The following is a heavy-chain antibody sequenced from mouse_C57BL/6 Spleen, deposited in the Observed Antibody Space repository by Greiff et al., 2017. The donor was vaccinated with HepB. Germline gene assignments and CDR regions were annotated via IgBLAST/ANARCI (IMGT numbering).Heavy chain of an antibody. CDR2: IYPGSGST. J-gene: IGHJ4*01. Sequence: VQLQQPGAELVKPGASVKMSCKASGYTFTSYWITWVKQRPGQGLEWIGDIYPGSGSTNYNEKFKSKATLTVDTSSSTAYMQLSSLTSEDSAVYYCAREGDGNFAMDYWGQGTSVTVSS. D-gene: IGHD2-1*01. CDR3: AREGDGNFAMDY. V-gene: IGHV1-55*01. CDR1: GYTFTSYW.